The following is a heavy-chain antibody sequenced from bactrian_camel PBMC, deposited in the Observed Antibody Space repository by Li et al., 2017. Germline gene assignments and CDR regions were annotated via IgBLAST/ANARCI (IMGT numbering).Heavy chain of an antibody. CDR3: AKSLGSLREVYDD. J-gene: IGHJ4*01. V-gene: IGHV3S40*01. D-gene: IGHD2*01. Sequence: VQLVESGGGLVQPGGSLRLSCAASGFTFSSYAMTWVRQAPGKQREGVAVIYTFDDNTYYVDSVKGRFTVSRDNAKNTAYLQLNNLKIEDMAIYYCAKSLGSLREVYDDWGQGTQVTVS. CDR2: IYTFDDNT. CDR1: GFTFSSYA.